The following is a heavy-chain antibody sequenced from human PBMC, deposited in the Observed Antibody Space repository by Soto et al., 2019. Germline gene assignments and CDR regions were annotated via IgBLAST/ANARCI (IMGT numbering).Heavy chain of an antibody. Sequence: VQMVQSGAEVKKPGASVKVSCRASGYPFSNHGITWVRQVPEQGLEWMGWISTVNGNTNYAQKFQGRVTMTTDTSTNTADMELRSLDSDDTAVYYCARLTGYSSGWFDFWGQGTLVTVSS. CDR2: ISTVNGNT. CDR3: ARLTGYSSGWFDF. CDR1: GYPFSNHG. V-gene: IGHV1-18*04. D-gene: IGHD6-19*01. J-gene: IGHJ4*02.